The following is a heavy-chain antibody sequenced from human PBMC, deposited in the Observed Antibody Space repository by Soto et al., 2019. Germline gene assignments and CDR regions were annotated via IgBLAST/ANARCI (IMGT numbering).Heavy chain of an antibody. CDR3: AKDFGMWLRINWFYP. J-gene: IGHJ5*02. CDR2: ISYDGSNK. Sequence: QVQLVESGGGVVQPGRSLRLSCAASGFTFSSYGMHWVRQAPGKGLEWVAVISYDGSNKYYADSVKGRFTISRDNSKNTLYLQMNSLRAEDTAVYYCAKDFGMWLRINWFYPWGQGTLVTVSS. D-gene: IGHD5-12*01. V-gene: IGHV3-30*18. CDR1: GFTFSSYG.